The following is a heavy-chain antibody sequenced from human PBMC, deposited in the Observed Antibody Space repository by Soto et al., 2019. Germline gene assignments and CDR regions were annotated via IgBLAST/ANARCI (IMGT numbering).Heavy chain of an antibody. V-gene: IGHV4-39*01. CDR1: GGSISSSSYY. J-gene: IGHJ6*02. CDR2: IYYSGST. Sequence: SETLSLTCTVSGGSISSSSYYWGWIRQPPGKGLEWIGSIYYSGSTYYNPSLKSRVTISVDTSKNQFSLKLSSVTAADTAVYYCARSSRMTIFGVVVGHYYYGMDVWGQGTTVT. D-gene: IGHD3-3*01. CDR3: ARSSRMTIFGVVVGHYYYGMDV.